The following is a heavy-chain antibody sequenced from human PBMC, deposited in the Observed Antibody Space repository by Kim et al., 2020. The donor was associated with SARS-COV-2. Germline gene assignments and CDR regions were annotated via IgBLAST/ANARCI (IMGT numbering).Heavy chain of an antibody. D-gene: IGHD5-12*01. CDR3: ASESGYDSGFDY. CDR1: GGSFSGYY. V-gene: IGHV4-34*01. J-gene: IGHJ4*02. CDR2: INHSGST. Sequence: SETLSLTCAVYGGSFSGYYWSWIRQPPGKGLEWIGEINHSGSTNYNPSLKSRVTISVDTSKNQFSLKLSSVTAADTAVYYCASESGYDSGFDYWGQGTLVTVSS.